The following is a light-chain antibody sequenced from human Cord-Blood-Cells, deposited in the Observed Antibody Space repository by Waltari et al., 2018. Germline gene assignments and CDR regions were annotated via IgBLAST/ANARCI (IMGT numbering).Light chain of an antibody. CDR3: SSYTSSSTRV. Sequence: QSALTQPASVSGSPGQSITLSCTGTSSDVGGYNYVSWYQPHPGKAPKLMIYDVSNRPSGVSNRFSGSKSGNTASLTISGLQAEDEADYYCSSYTSSSTRVFGGGTKLTVL. CDR2: DVS. J-gene: IGLJ3*02. V-gene: IGLV2-14*01. CDR1: SSDVGGYNY.